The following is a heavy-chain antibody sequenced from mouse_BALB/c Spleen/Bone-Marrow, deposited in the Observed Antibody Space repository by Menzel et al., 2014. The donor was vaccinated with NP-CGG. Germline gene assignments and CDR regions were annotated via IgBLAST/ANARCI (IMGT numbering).Heavy chain of an antibody. Sequence: VQRVESGAELVRPGASVKLSCKASGYTFTSYWMNWVKRRPEQGLEWIGRIDPYDSETHYNQKFKDRAILTVDKSSSTAYMQLSSLTSEDSAVYYCARGRDYDVFAYWGQGTLVTVSA. CDR3: ARGRDYDVFAY. CDR1: GYTFTSYW. J-gene: IGHJ3*01. V-gene: IGHV1-52*01. CDR2: IDPYDSET. D-gene: IGHD2-4*01.